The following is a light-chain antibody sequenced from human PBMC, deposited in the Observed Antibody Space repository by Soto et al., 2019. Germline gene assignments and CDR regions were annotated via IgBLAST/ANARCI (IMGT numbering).Light chain of an antibody. CDR2: GAT. CDR1: QSISTY. CDR3: QQSYSNPPT. Sequence: DIRMTQSPSSLSASVGDRVTITCRASQSISTYLSWYQQKPGKAPKLLIYGATHLQSGAPSRFTGSGSGTEFTLTISSLQPEDFATYSCQQSYSNPPTFAQGTKLEIK. J-gene: IGKJ2*01. V-gene: IGKV1-39*01.